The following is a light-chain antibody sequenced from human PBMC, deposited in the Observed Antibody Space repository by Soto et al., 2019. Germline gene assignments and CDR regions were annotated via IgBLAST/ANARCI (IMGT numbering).Light chain of an antibody. CDR3: SSYSDTNICV. J-gene: IGLJ1*01. V-gene: IGLV2-14*02. CDR2: EDS. CDR1: STDVENYNF. Sequence: QSALTQPASVSGSPGQSITIACTGISTDVENYNFVSWYQQHPGKVPKLIIYEDSKRPSGISDRLSGSKSGNTASLTVSGLQAVDEADYYCSSYSDTNICVFGTGTKVTVL.